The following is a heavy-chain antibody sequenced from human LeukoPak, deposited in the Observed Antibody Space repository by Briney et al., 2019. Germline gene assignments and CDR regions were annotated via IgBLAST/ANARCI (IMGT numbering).Heavy chain of an antibody. V-gene: IGHV3-21*01. Sequence: PGGSLRLSCAASGFTFSSYSMNWVRQAPGKGLEWVSSISSSSSYIYYADSVKGRFTISRDNAKNSLCLQMNSLRAEDTAVYYCARGVGGYDFWGVDYWGQGTLVTVSS. CDR1: GFTFSSYS. J-gene: IGHJ4*02. CDR3: ARGVGGYDFWGVDY. CDR2: ISSSSSYI. D-gene: IGHD3-3*01.